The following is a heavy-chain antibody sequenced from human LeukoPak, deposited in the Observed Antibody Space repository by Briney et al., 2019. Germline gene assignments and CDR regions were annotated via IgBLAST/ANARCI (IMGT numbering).Heavy chain of an antibody. CDR1: GFTVSSNY. CDR3: ASQKTIPDDY. V-gene: IGHV3-21*01. CDR2: ISSSSSYI. D-gene: IGHD3-3*01. Sequence: GGSLRLSCAASGFTVSSNYMSWVRQAPGKGLEWVSSISSSSSYIYYADSVKGRFTISRDNAKNSLYLQMNSLRAEDTAVYYCASQKTIPDDYWGQGTLVTVSS. J-gene: IGHJ4*02.